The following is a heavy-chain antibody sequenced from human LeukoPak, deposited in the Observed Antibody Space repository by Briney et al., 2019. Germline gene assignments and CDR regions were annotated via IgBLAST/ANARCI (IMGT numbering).Heavy chain of an antibody. Sequence: AGSLRLSCAASGFTFSSYAMSWVRQAPGKGLEWVSAISGSGGSTYYADSVKGRFTISRDNSKNTLYLQMNSLRAEDTAVYYCAKAPSGDLGMDVWGQGTTVTVSS. CDR3: AKAPSGDLGMDV. V-gene: IGHV3-23*01. CDR2: ISGSGGST. J-gene: IGHJ6*02. CDR1: GFTFSSYA. D-gene: IGHD2-21*01.